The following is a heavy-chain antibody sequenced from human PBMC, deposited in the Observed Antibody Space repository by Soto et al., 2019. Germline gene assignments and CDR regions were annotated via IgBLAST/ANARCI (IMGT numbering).Heavy chain of an antibody. CDR3: AALYGIYYYGMDV. D-gene: IGHD3-16*01. J-gene: IGHJ6*02. Sequence: GASVKVSCTASGFTFTSSAMQWVRQARGQRLEWIGWIVVGSGNTNYAQKFQERVTITRDMSTSTAYMELSSLRSEDTAVYYCAALYGIYYYGMDVWGQGTTVTVSS. V-gene: IGHV1-58*02. CDR2: IVVGSGNT. CDR1: GFTFTSSA.